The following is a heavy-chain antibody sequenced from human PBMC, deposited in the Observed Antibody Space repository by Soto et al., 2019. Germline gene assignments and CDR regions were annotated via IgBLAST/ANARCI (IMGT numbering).Heavy chain of an antibody. CDR2: IDPSDSQT. D-gene: IGHD5-12*01. J-gene: IGHJ6*02. Sequence: PGESLKISCKASGYSFTNYWITWVRQMPGKGLEWMGKIDPSDSQTNYSPPFQGHVTISADRSINTAYLQWNSLKASDTAMYYCTRLSMARYFYYGMDVWGQGTTVTVSS. CDR3: TRLSMARYFYYGMDV. V-gene: IGHV5-10-1*01. CDR1: GYSFTNYW.